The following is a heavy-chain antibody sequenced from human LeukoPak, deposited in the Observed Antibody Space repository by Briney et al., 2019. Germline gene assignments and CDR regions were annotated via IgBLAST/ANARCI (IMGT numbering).Heavy chain of an antibody. J-gene: IGHJ4*02. V-gene: IGHV3-23*01. D-gene: IGHD5-12*01. CDR2: ISGSGSGGST. Sequence: GGSLRLSCAASGFTFCSYGMHWVRQAPGKGLEWVSSISGSGSGGSTYYADSVKGRFTISRDNSRNTLYLQMNSLRAEDTAVYYCAKSGFDRFDYWGQGTLVTVSS. CDR3: AKSGFDRFDY. CDR1: GFTFCSYG.